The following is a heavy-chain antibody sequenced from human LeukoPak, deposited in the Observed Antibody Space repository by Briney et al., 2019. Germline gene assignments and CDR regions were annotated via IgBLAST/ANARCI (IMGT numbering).Heavy chain of an antibody. CDR1: GFTFNSYG. D-gene: IGHD3-10*01. CDR3: ARERASVRGVPYYFDY. V-gene: IGHV3-48*01. J-gene: IGHJ4*02. Sequence: GGSLRLSCAASGFTFNSYGMNWVRQAPGKGLEWVSYISSGSDSTYYADSVKGRFTISRDNAKNSLYLQMNSLRAEDTAVYYCARERASVRGVPYYFDYWGQGTLVTVSS. CDR2: ISSGSDST.